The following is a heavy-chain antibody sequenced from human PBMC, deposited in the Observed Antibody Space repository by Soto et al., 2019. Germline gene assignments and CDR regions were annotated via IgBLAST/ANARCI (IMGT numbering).Heavy chain of an antibody. V-gene: IGHV3-21*01. J-gene: IGHJ4*02. CDR2: ISSSSSYI. CDR3: ARILEGYYYYDSSDDY. D-gene: IGHD3-22*01. CDR1: GFTFSSYS. Sequence: EVQLVESGGGLVKPGGSLRLSCAASGFTFSSYSMNWVRQAPGKGLEWVSSISSSSSYIYYADSVKGRFTISRDNAKNSLYLQMNSLRAEDTAVYYCARILEGYYYYDSSDDYWGQGTLVTVSS.